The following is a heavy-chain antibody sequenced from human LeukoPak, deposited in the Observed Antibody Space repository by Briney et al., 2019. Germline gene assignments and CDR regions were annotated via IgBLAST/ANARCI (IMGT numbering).Heavy chain of an antibody. CDR1: GCSFGNYD. J-gene: IGHJ4*02. D-gene: IGHD6-19*01. CDR3: AKIRGYINGWQGFLDS. V-gene: IGHV3-13*04. CDR2: IGTNGDT. Sequence: GGSLRLSCAASGCSFGNYDMHWVRQPTGKGLEWVSAIGTNGDTHYPDSVKGRFTISRENAKNSLYLQMDSLRVEDTAVYYCAKIRGYINGWQGFLDSWGQGTLVTVSS.